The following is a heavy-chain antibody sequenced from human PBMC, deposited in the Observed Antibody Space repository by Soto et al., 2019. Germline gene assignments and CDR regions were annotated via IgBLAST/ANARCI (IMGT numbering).Heavy chain of an antibody. CDR2: FDPEDGET. J-gene: IGHJ4*02. V-gene: IGHV1-24*01. CDR1: GYTLTELS. CDR3: ATLGYCANGVCYPDFDY. Sequence: XSVKVSFNVSGYTLTELSMHWVRHSPGKGLEWMGGFDPEDGETIYTQKFQGRVTMTEDTSTDTAYMELSSLGSEETAVYYCATLGYCANGVCYPDFDYWGQGTLVTVSS. D-gene: IGHD2-8*01.